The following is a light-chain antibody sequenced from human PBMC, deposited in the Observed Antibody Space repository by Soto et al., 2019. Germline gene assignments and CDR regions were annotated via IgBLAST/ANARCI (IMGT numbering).Light chain of an antibody. CDR3: HQYNNWPPYT. Sequence: EIVMTQSPATLSVSPGERATLSCRASQSVGTNLAWYQQKPGQAPRLLIYGASTRATGIPARFSGSGSVTEFTLTISSLQSEDFAAYYCHQYNNWPPYTFGQGTKLEI. CDR1: QSVGTN. CDR2: GAS. V-gene: IGKV3D-15*01. J-gene: IGKJ2*01.